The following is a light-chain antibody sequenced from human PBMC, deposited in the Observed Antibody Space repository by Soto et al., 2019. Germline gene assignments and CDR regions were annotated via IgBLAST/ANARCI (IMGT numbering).Light chain of an antibody. V-gene: IGKV1-16*02. CDR1: QGISNS. CDR3: QQYNSYPLT. Sequence: DIQMTQSPSSLSASVGGRVTITCRAIQGISNSLAWFQQKPGKAAKYLIYAASSLRTGVPSKFSGSGSGTDFTLTNSSLQPQDFATYYCQQYNSYPLTFGQGTRLEIK. CDR2: AAS. J-gene: IGKJ5*01.